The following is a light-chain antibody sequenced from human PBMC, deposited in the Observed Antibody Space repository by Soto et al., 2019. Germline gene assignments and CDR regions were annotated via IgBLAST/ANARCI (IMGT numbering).Light chain of an antibody. Sequence: DIQMTQSPSTLSASAGDRVTITCRASQSISSWLAWYQQKPGKAPKLLIYDASSLESGVPSRFGGGVSGTEFTLTISSLQPDDFATYYCQQYNSYSWTFGQGT. CDR2: DAS. J-gene: IGKJ1*01. V-gene: IGKV1-5*01. CDR1: QSISSW. CDR3: QQYNSYSWT.